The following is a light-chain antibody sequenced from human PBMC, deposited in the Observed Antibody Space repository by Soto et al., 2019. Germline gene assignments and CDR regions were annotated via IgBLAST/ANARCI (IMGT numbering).Light chain of an antibody. CDR1: SSDVATYNL. CDR3: SSFTSSSTWV. Sequence: QSALTQPASVSGSPGQSITISCTGTSSDVATYNLVSWYQQRPGTAPQLIIYEVTKRPSGVSTRFSGSQSGNTASLTISGLQADDEADYYCSSFTSSSTWVFGGGTKLTVL. CDR2: EVT. J-gene: IGLJ3*02. V-gene: IGLV2-23*02.